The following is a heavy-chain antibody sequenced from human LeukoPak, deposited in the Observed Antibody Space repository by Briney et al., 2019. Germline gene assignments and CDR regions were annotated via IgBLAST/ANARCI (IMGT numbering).Heavy chain of an antibody. CDR3: ARDEYGDYVFDY. CDR1: GFTFDDYA. CDR2: ISWNSGSI. D-gene: IGHD4-17*01. V-gene: IGHV3-9*01. Sequence: GGSLRLSCAASGFTFDDYAMHWVRQAPGKGLEWVSGISWNSGSIGYADSVKGRFTISRDNAKDSLYLQMNSLRAEDTAVYYCARDEYGDYVFDYWGQGTLVTVSS. J-gene: IGHJ4*02.